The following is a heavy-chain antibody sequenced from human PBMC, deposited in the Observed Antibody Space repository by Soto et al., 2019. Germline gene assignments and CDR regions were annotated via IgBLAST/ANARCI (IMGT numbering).Heavy chain of an antibody. CDR2: IYYSGST. J-gene: IGHJ4*02. D-gene: IGHD1-26*01. V-gene: IGHV4-39*01. CDR1: GGSISSSSYY. Sequence: QLQLQESGPGLAKPSETLSLTCTVSGGSISSSSYYWGWIRQPPGKGLEWIGNIYYSGSTYYNPSLKSRATISVDTSKDQFSLNLSSVTAADTAVYYCARRVSGSYFHYWGQGTLVTVSS. CDR3: ARRVSGSYFHY.